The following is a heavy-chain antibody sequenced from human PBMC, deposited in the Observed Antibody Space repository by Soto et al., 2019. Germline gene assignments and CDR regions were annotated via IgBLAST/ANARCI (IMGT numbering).Heavy chain of an antibody. V-gene: IGHV1-3*01. CDR3: ARGGGWVGEASFDT. CDR1: GYTFTSYT. J-gene: IGHJ4*02. D-gene: IGHD3-10*01. Sequence: QVQLEQSGAEVKKPGASVKVSCQTSGYTFTSYTLHWVRQAPGQGLEWLGWINAGNGREKYSQRFKDRASLSTDRPTRPAFMEIRAPRSEDTAVFYCARGGGWVGEASFDTWGQGTLVIVSS. CDR2: INAGNGRE.